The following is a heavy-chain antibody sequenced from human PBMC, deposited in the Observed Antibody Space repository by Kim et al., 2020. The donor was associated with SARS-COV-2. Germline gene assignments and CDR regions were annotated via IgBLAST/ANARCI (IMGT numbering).Heavy chain of an antibody. J-gene: IGHJ6*02. D-gene: IGHD2-15*01. CDR2: IYPGDSDT. CDR3: ARRAANSRNGMDV. Sequence: GESLKISCQGSGYSFLSYWIAWVRQMPGKGLEYMGIIYPGDSDTRYSPSFQGQVTISADKSISTAYLQWSSLKASDTAMYFCARRAANSRNGMDVWGQGTTVTVSS. CDR1: GYSFLSYW. V-gene: IGHV5-51*01.